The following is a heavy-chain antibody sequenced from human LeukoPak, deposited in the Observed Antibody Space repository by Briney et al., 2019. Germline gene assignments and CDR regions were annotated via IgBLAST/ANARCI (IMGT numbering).Heavy chain of an antibody. J-gene: IGHJ4*02. CDR1: GGSISSGSYY. CDR3: ARDSGYNSPFDY. D-gene: IGHD6-19*01. V-gene: IGHV4-61*02. CDR2: VYTSGAT. Sequence: PSETLSLTCTVSGGSISSGSYYWSWVRQPAGKGLEWIGRVYTSGATNYNASLKSRVTISVDTSKNQFFLKLSSVTAADTAVYYCARDSGYNSPFDYWGQGTLVTVSS.